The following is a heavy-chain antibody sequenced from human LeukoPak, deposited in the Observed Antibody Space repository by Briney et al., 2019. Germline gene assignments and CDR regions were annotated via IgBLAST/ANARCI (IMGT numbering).Heavy chain of an antibody. J-gene: IGHJ4*02. V-gene: IGHV4-31*03. CDR3: ARGQRYSYGYLDYFDY. D-gene: IGHD5-18*01. CDR2: IYYSGST. CDR1: GGSISSGGYY. Sequence: SETLSLTCTVSGGSISSGGYYWSWIRQHPGKGLEWIGYIYYSGSTYYNPSLKSRVTISVDTSKNQFSLKLSSVTAADTAVYYCARGQRYSYGYLDYFDYWGQGTLVTVSS.